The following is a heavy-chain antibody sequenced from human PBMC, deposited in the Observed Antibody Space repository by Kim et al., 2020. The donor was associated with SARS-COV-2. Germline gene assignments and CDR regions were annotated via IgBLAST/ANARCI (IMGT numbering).Heavy chain of an antibody. J-gene: IGHJ4*02. D-gene: IGHD1-26*01. CDR1: GFTFSDYY. Sequence: LSLTCAASGFTFSDYYMSWIRQAPGKGLEWVSYISSSSSYTNYADSVKGRFTISRDNAKNSLYLQMNSLRAEDTAVYYCARVVVGATIRSFNFDYWGQGTLVTVSS. CDR2: ISSSSSYT. CDR3: ARVVVGATIRSFNFDY. V-gene: IGHV3-11*05.